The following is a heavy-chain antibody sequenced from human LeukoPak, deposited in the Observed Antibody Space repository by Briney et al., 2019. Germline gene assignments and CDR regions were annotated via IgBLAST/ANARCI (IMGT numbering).Heavy chain of an antibody. V-gene: IGHV3-7*03. CDR3: ARGGGLDI. D-gene: IGHD3-16*01. J-gene: IGHJ6*02. Sequence: GGSLRLSCAASRFTFSSYWMTWVRQAPGKGLEWVASINHNGNVNYYVDSVKGRFTISRDNAKNSLYLQMSNLRAEDTAVYFCARGGGLDIWGQGATVTVSS. CDR1: RFTFSSYW. CDR2: INHNGNVN.